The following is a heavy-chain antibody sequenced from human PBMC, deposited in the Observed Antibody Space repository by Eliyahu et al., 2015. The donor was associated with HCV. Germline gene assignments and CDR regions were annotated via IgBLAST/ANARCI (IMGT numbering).Heavy chain of an antibody. CDR2: ITSGSXTT. CDR1: GFTFNNYX. J-gene: IGHJ3*01. D-gene: IGHD1-20*01. V-gene: IGHV3-23*01. CDR3: GKSRGYNFDAFDV. Sequence: EVRLLESGGGLVQPGGSLRLSCAASGFTFNNYXMSWXRXXPGKGLEWVSTITSGSXTTYYADSVKGRFTISRDNSKNTLYLQMNSLRVEDTAVYFCGKSRGYNFDAFDVWGQGTMVTDSS.